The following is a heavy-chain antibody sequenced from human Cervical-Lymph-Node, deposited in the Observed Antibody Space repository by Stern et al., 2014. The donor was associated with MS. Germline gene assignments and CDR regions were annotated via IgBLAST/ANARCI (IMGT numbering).Heavy chain of an antibody. CDR2: IYYSGST. D-gene: IGHD6-19*01. V-gene: IGHV4-61*01. Sequence: QVQLQESGPGLVKPSETLSLTCTVSGGSVSSGRYYWSWIRQPPGKGLEWIGYIYYSGSTNYNPSLKSRVTISVDTSKNQFSLKLSSVTAADTAVYYCARDRGQWLVPFDYWGQGTLVTVSS. CDR1: GGSVSSGRYY. CDR3: ARDRGQWLVPFDY. J-gene: IGHJ4*02.